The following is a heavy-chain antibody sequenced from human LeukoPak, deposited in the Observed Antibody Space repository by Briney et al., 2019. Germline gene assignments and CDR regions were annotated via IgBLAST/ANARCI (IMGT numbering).Heavy chain of an antibody. CDR2: IYSGGST. CDR1: GFTVSSNY. Sequence: GGSLRLSCAASGFTVSSNYMSWVRQAPGKGLEWVSVIYSGGSTYYADSVKGRFTISRHNSKNTLYLQMNSLRAEDTAVYYCARVIPQSYYYDSSGWKGDYFDYWGQGTLVTVSS. J-gene: IGHJ4*02. D-gene: IGHD3-22*01. V-gene: IGHV3-53*01. CDR3: ARVIPQSYYYDSSGWKGDYFDY.